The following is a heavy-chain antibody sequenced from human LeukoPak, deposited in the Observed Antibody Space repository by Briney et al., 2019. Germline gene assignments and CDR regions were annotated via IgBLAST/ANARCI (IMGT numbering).Heavy chain of an antibody. CDR3: ARDISARYDY. V-gene: IGHV4-38-2*02. J-gene: IGHJ4*02. Sequence: SETLSLTCTVSNYSISSGYYWGWFRQPPGKGLEWIGSMHHSGSTYQTPSLKSRVTMSVDTSKNQFSLRLSSVTAADTAVYFCARDISARYDYWGQGALVTVSS. CDR2: MHHSGST. CDR1: NYSISSGYY. D-gene: IGHD1-14*01.